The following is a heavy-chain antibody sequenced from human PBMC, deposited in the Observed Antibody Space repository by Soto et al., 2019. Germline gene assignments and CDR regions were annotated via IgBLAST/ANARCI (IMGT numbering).Heavy chain of an antibody. CDR1: GFTFDDYA. CDR2: ISWNSGSI. CDR3: VKGGQLLTGGGGY. V-gene: IGHV3-9*01. D-gene: IGHD2-2*01. J-gene: IGHJ4*02. Sequence: EVQLVESGGGLVQPGRSLRLSCAASGFTFDDYAMHWVRQAPGKGLEWVSGISWNSGSIGYADSVKGRFTISRDDAKNSLYLQMNSLRAEDTALYYCVKGGQLLTGGGGYWGQGTLVTVSS.